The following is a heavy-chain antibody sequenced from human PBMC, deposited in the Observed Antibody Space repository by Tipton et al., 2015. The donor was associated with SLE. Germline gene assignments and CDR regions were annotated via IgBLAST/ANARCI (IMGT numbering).Heavy chain of an antibody. J-gene: IGHJ4*02. CDR1: GFTFSSYE. CDR2: ISSSGSTI. Sequence: SLRLSCAASGFTFSSYEMNWVRQAPGKGLEWVSYISSSGSTIYYAGSVKGRFTISRDNAKNSLYLQMNSLRAEDTAVYYCARGRPRAYYWGQGTLVTVSS. V-gene: IGHV3-48*03. CDR3: ARGRPRAYY.